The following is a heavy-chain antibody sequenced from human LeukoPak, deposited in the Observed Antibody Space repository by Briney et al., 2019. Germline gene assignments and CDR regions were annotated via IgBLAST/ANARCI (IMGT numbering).Heavy chain of an antibody. V-gene: IGHV1-69*13. CDR2: IIPIFGTA. J-gene: IGHJ5*02. CDR3: AREGEQWLVPWFDP. Sequence: ASVKVSCKASGGTFSSYAISWVRQAPGQGLEWMGGIIPIFGTANYAQKFQGRVTITADESTSTAYMELSSLRSEDTAVYYCAREGEQWLVPWFDPWGQGTLVTVSP. CDR1: GGTFSSYA. D-gene: IGHD6-19*01.